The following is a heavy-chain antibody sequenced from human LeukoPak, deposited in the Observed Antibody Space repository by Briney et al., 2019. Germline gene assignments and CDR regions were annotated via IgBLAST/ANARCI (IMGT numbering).Heavy chain of an antibody. CDR3: ARGGRYYYDSSGYSH. J-gene: IGHJ4*02. V-gene: IGHV4-59*01. D-gene: IGHD3-22*01. CDR2: IYYSGNT. Sequence: PSETLSLTCTVSGGYISSYYWSWIRQPPGKGLEWIGYIYYSGNTNYNPSLKSRVTISVDTSKNQFSLKLSSVTAADTAVYYCARGGRYYYDSSGYSHWGQGTLVTVSS. CDR1: GGYISSYY.